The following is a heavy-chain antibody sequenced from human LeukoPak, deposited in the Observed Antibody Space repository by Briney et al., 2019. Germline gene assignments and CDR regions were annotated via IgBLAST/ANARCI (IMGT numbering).Heavy chain of an antibody. V-gene: IGHV3-15*01. Sequence: PGGSLRLSCAASGFTFTQAWMIWVCLAPGKGLEWVGRIKSKPSGGRIDYAEPVKGRFSISRDDSNNILYLQMSSLKTEDTAVYYCSTDSYSWGQGTPVTVSS. CDR2: IKSKPSGGRI. CDR3: STDSYS. CDR1: GFTFTQAW. J-gene: IGHJ4*02.